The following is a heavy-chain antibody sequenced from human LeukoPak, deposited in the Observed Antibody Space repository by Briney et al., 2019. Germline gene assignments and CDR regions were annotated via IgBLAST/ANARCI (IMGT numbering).Heavy chain of an antibody. CDR3: ARVGYCSSTSYRSYNWFDP. J-gene: IGHJ5*02. CDR1: GGSFSGYY. D-gene: IGHD2-2*03. Sequence: SETLSLTCAVYGGSFSGYYWSWIRQPPGKGLEWIGEINHSGSTNYNPSLKSRVTISVDTSKNQFSLKLSSVTAADTAVYYCARVGYCSSTSYRSYNWFDPWGQGTLVTVSS. CDR2: INHSGST. V-gene: IGHV4-34*01.